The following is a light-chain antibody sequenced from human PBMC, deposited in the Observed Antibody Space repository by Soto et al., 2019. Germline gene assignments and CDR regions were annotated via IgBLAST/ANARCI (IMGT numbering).Light chain of an antibody. V-gene: IGKV3-15*01. CDR3: QQYNNWPPPYT. CDR1: QSVSSN. Sequence: EIGMAQSPGTLSVSPGERATLSCRASQSVSSNFAWYQQKPGQAPRLLIYGASTMATGIPARFSGSGSGTEFTLTISSLQSEDFAVYYCQQYNNWPPPYTFGQGTKLEIK. J-gene: IGKJ2*01. CDR2: GAS.